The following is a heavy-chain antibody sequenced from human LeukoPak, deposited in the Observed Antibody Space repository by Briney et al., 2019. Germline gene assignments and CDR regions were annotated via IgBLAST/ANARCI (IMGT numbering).Heavy chain of an antibody. V-gene: IGHV1-2*02. J-gene: IGHJ5*02. CDR1: GYTFTGYY. D-gene: IGHD1-1*01. Sequence: GASVKVSCKASGYTFTGYYMHWVRQAPGQGLEWMGWINPNSGGTNYAQKFQGRVTMPRDTSISTAYMELSRLRSDDTAVYYCARSRTGTTVWFDPWGQGTLVTVSS. CDR2: INPNSGGT. CDR3: ARSRTGTTVWFDP.